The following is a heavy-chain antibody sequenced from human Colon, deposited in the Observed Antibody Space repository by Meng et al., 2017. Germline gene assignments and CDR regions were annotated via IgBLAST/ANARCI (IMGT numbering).Heavy chain of an antibody. CDR2: INHSGST. D-gene: IGHD5-12*01. J-gene: IGHJ5*02. V-gene: IGHV4-34*01. CDR3: ARGRYSGYLP. CDR1: GGSFCGYY. Sequence: HVHVQQWGAGLLKPSESLTLACAVYGGSFCGYYWSWIRQPPGKGLEWIGEINHSGSTNYNPSLKSRVTISVDTSKNQFSLKLSSVTAADTAVYYCARGRYSGYLPWGQGTLVTVSS.